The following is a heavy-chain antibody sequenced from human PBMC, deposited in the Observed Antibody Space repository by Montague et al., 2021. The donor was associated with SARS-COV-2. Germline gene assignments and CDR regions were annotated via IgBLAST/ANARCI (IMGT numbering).Heavy chain of an antibody. CDR1: DGSLSHYY. D-gene: IGHD2-15*01. CDR3: SRPPPGSAREEY. Sequence: SETLSLTCTVSDGSLSHYYWNWIRQPPGKGLEWIGYIHFSGSTNYNPSLKSRVAISLDSSENQFSLKLTSVTAADTAVYYCSRPPPGSAREEYWGQGILVTVSS. V-gene: IGHV4-59*08. J-gene: IGHJ4*02. CDR2: IHFSGST.